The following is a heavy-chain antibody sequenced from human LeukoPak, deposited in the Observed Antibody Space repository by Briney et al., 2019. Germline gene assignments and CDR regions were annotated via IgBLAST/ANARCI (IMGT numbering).Heavy chain of an antibody. Sequence: GGSLRLSCAASGFTFSSYSMNWVRQAPGMGLEWVSYISASSSTIYYADSLKGRFTISRDNAKNVLYLQMNSLTTEDTAVYYCARDGELDLDYWGQGTLVTVSS. CDR3: ARDGELDLDY. CDR1: GFTFSSYS. CDR2: ISASSSTI. V-gene: IGHV3-48*01. D-gene: IGHD1-7*01. J-gene: IGHJ4*02.